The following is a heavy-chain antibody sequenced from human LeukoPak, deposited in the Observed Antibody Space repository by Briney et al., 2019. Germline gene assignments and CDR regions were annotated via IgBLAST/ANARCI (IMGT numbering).Heavy chain of an antibody. D-gene: IGHD1-1*01. J-gene: IGHJ5*02. CDR2: ISAYNGNT. V-gene: IGHV1-18*01. CDR1: GYTFTSYG. CDR3: ARVGGTNWNDFWFDP. Sequence: GASVKVSCKASGYTFTSYGISWVRQAPGQGLEWMGWISAYNGNTNYAQKLQGRVTMTTDTSTSTAYMELRSLRSDDTAVYYCARVGGTNWNDFWFDPWGQGTLVTVSS.